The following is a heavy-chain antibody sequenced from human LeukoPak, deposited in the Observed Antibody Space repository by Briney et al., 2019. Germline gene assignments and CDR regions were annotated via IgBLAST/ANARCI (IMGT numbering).Heavy chain of an antibody. CDR3: ARDRVNWDDPGILSSIVVVVAATHFDY. D-gene: IGHD2-15*01. CDR1: GFTFSTYS. V-gene: IGHV3-21*01. CDR2: ISSSSRYI. J-gene: IGHJ4*02. Sequence: GGNLSLSCAASGFTFSTYSMNWLRQAPGQGLEWVSSISSSSRYIYYADSVKGRFTISRDNAKNSLYLQMNSLRAEDTAVYYCARDRVNWDDPGILSSIVVVVAATHFDYWGQGTLVTVSS.